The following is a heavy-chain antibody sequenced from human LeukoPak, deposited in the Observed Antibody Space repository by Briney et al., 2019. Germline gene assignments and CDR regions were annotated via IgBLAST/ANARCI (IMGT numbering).Heavy chain of an antibody. J-gene: IGHJ4*02. CDR3: AGGDNYDILTGYYNQLDY. D-gene: IGHD3-9*01. CDR1: GGPISSSY. V-gene: IGHV4-59*01. CDR2: IYYSGST. Sequence: SETLSLTCTVSGGPISSSYWSWIRQPPGKGLEWIGNIYYSGSTNYNPSLKSRVTISVDTSKNQFSLKLSSVTAADTAVYYCAGGDNYDILTGYYNQLDYWGQGTLVTVSS.